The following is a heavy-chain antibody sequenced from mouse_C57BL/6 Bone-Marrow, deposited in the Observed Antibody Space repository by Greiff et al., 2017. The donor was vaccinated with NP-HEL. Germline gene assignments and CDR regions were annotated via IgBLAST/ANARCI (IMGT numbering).Heavy chain of an antibody. CDR2: IRNKANGYTT. CDR3: ARYLGKLGRDYFDY. Sequence: EVQVVESGGGLVQPGGSLSLSCAASGFTFTDYYMSWVRQPPGKALEWLGFIRNKANGYTTEYSASVKGRFTISRDNSQSILYLQMNALRAEDSATYYCARYLGKLGRDYFDYWGQGTTLTVSS. V-gene: IGHV7-3*01. CDR1: GFTFTDYY. J-gene: IGHJ2*01. D-gene: IGHD4-1*01.